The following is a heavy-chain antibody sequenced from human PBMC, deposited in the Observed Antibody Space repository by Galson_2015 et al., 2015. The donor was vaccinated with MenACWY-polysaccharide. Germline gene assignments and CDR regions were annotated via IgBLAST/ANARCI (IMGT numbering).Heavy chain of an antibody. V-gene: IGHV3-23*01. CDR1: GFTFVSYD. CDR3: AKEYYYGSGSRPTMRGAFDY. Sequence: SLRLSCAASGFTFVSYDMNWVRQAPGKGLEWVSAISGSGGSTYYADSVKGRFTISRDNSKNTLYLQMNSLRAEDTAVYYCAKEYYYGSGSRPTMRGAFDYWGQGTLVTVSS. D-gene: IGHD3-10*01. CDR2: ISGSGGST. J-gene: IGHJ4*02.